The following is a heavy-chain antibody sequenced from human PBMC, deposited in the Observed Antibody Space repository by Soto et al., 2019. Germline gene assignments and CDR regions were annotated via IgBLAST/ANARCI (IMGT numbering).Heavy chain of an antibody. CDR1: GYTFTSYG. J-gene: IGHJ5*02. CDR2: ISAYNGNT. CDR3: AISSSSWYDWFDP. V-gene: IGHV1-18*01. D-gene: IGHD6-13*01. Sequence: ASVKVSCKASGYTFTSYGIIWVRQAPGQGLEWMGWISAYNGNTNYAQKLQGRVTMTTDTSTSTAYMELRSLRSDDTAVYYCAISSSSWYDWFDPWGQGTLVTVSS.